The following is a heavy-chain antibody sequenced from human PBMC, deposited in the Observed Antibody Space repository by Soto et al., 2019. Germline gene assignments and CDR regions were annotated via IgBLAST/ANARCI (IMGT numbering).Heavy chain of an antibody. V-gene: IGHV4-4*02. CDR2: SHQSGNT. CDR3: ATRDTGRFY. Sequence: QVQLQDSGPGLVKPSGTLSLTCAVSGVSISSHDWWTWVRQPPGKGLEWIGESHQSGNTNYNSSLESRVTISLDKAKNQFSLKLTSVTVADTAVDYCATRDTGRFYWGQGTLVTVSS. J-gene: IGHJ4*02. D-gene: IGHD2-2*02. CDR1: GVSISSHDW.